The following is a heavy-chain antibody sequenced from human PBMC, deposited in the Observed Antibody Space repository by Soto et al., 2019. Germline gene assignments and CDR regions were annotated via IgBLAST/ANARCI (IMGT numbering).Heavy chain of an antibody. D-gene: IGHD6-19*01. J-gene: IGHJ4*02. V-gene: IGHV3-30-3*01. CDR3: ASIAVAGHDY. CDR2: ISYDGSNK. Sequence: GGSLRLSCAASGFTFSSYAMHWVRQAPGKGLEWVAVISYDGSNKYYADSVKGRFTISRDNSKNTLYLQMNSLRAEDTAVYYCASIAVAGHDYWGQGTLVTVSS. CDR1: GFTFSSYA.